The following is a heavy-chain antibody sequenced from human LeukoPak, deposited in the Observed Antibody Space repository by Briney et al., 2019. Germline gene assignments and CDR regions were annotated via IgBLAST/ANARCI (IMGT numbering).Heavy chain of an antibody. CDR3: ASLKDYYDSSDNWFDP. Sequence: SETLSLTCTVSGGSISSSSYYWGWIRQPPGKGLEWIGSIYYSGSTYYNPSLKSRVTMSVDTSKNQFSLKLSSVTAADTAVYYCASLKDYYDSSDNWFDPWGQGTLVTVSS. V-gene: IGHV4-39*07. J-gene: IGHJ5*02. CDR2: IYYSGST. D-gene: IGHD3-22*01. CDR1: GGSISSSSYY.